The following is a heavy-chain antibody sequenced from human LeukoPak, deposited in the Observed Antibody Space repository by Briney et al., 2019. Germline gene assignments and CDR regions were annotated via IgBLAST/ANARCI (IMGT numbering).Heavy chain of an antibody. J-gene: IGHJ4*02. Sequence: SETLSLTCAVYGGSFSGYYWSWIRQPPGRGLEWIGEINHSGSTNYNPSLKSRVTISVDTSKNQFSLKLSSVTAADTAVYYCARGVTAGDYFDYWGQGTLVTVSS. V-gene: IGHV4-34*01. CDR2: INHSGST. D-gene: IGHD2-21*02. CDR1: GGSFSGYY. CDR3: ARGVTAGDYFDY.